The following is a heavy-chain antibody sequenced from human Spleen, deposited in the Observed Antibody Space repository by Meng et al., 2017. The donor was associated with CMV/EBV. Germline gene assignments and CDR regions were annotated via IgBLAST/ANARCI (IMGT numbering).Heavy chain of an antibody. Sequence: ASVKGSCKASGYTFTGYYMHWVRQAPGQGLEWMGWINPNSGGTNYAQKFQGRVTMTRDTSISTAYMELSRLRSDDTAVDYCARAWGEITIFGVAPYSYGMDVWGQGTTVTVSS. CDR2: INPNSGGT. D-gene: IGHD3-3*01. J-gene: IGHJ6*02. CDR3: ARAWGEITIFGVAPYSYGMDV. V-gene: IGHV1-2*02. CDR1: GYTFTGYY.